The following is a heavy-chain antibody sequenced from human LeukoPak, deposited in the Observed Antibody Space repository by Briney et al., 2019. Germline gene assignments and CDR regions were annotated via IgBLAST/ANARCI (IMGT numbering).Heavy chain of an antibody. V-gene: IGHV3-48*04. Sequence: GGSLRLSCAASGFTFSSYSMNWVRQAPGKGLEWVSYISSSTNTIYYADSVKGRFTIPRDNAKNTLYLQMNSLRAEDTAVYYCAKPYGSAYYYFDNWGQGTLVTVSS. CDR3: AKPYGSAYYYFDN. CDR1: GFTFSSYS. D-gene: IGHD6-19*01. J-gene: IGHJ4*02. CDR2: ISSSTNTI.